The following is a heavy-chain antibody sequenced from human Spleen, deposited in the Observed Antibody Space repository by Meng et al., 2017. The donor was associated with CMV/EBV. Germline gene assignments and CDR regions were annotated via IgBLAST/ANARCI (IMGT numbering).Heavy chain of an antibody. V-gene: IGHV3-13*01. CDR2: TGTHVDT. D-gene: IGHD1-14*01. CDR1: GFTFSSYD. CDR3: ARGPSEHSAYLDY. J-gene: IGHJ4*02. Sequence: GESLKISCAASGFTFSSYDMHWVRQTTGKGLEWVSATGTHVDTYYADSVKGRFTVSREDAKNSFYLQMNSLRAEDTAVYYCARGPSEHSAYLDYWGQGTLVTVSS.